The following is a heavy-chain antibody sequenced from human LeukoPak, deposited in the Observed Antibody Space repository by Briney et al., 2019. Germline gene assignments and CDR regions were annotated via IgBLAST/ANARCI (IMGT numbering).Heavy chain of an antibody. CDR2: IYYSGGT. CDR1: GGSITRGGYY. J-gene: IGHJ2*01. Sequence: PSQTLSLTCTVSGGSITRGGYYWSWIRQHPGKGLEWIGYIYYSGGTYYNPSLQSRITISVDTSENQFSLKLSSVTAADTAVYYCARVRGIAAAYWYFDLWGRGTLVTVSS. D-gene: IGHD6-25*01. V-gene: IGHV4-31*03. CDR3: ARVRGIAAAYWYFDL.